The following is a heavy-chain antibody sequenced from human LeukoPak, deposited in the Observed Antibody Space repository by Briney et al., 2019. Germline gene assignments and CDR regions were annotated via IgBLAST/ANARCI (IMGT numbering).Heavy chain of an antibody. CDR2: MNPNSGNT. V-gene: IGHV1-8*01. CDR1: GYTFTSYD. Sequence: ASVKVSCKASGYTFTSYDINWVRQATGQGLEWVGWMNPNSGNTGYAQKFQGRVTMTRNTSISTAYMELSSLRSEDTAVYYCARGDLVLENMDVWGQGTTVTVSS. D-gene: IGHD2/OR15-2a*01. CDR3: ARGDLVLENMDV. J-gene: IGHJ6*02.